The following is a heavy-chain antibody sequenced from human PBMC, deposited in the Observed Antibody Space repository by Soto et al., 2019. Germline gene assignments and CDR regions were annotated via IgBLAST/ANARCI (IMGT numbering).Heavy chain of an antibody. V-gene: IGHV6-1*01. CDR1: GDSISSDTAA. CDR2: TYYRSRWFT. Sequence: PSQTLSLTCAISGDSISSDTAAWGWIRQSPSRGLEWLGRTYYRSRWFTDYALSVKSRITINPDTSKNQFSLQLNSVTPEDTAVYYCAREVTTRPQFDLWGQGTLVTV. J-gene: IGHJ4*02. D-gene: IGHD1-1*01. CDR3: AREVTTRPQFDL.